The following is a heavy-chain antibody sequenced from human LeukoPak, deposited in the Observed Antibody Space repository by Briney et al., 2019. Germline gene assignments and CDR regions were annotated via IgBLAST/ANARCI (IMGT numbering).Heavy chain of an antibody. CDR1: GGSINSLY. CDR2: ISTSGST. D-gene: IGHD4-17*01. Sequence: PSETLSLTCTVSGGSINSLYWSWIRQPPGKGLEWIGYISTSGSTDCNPSLKSRVTISLDTSKSQSSLILTSVTAEDTAVYYCARGAIRTALDFWGQGTLVSVSS. CDR3: ARGAIRTALDF. V-gene: IGHV4-4*09. J-gene: IGHJ4*02.